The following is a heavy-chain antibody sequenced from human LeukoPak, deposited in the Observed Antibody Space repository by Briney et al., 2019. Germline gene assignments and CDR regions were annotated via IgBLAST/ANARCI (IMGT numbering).Heavy chain of an antibody. Sequence: GGSLRLSCTASGFIFSNYGMHWVRQARGKGLEWVAFIRHDGSHKSYADSVKGRFTISRDNSKNTLSLQMNSLRADDTAVYYCALMRDGYTHWGQGLLVTVSS. J-gene: IGHJ4*02. CDR3: ALMRDGYTH. CDR1: GFIFSNYG. V-gene: IGHV3-30*02. D-gene: IGHD5-24*01. CDR2: IRHDGSHK.